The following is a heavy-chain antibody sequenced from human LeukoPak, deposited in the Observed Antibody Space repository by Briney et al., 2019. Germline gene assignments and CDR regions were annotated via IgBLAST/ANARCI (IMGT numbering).Heavy chain of an antibody. J-gene: IGHJ4*02. CDR1: GFTFDDYA. Sequence: GGSLRLSCAASGFTFDDYAMHWVRQVPGKGLEWVSGISWNRDYIGYADSVKGRFTISRDNAKNSLYLQMNSLRAEDTAVYYCARDLAPYCSGGRCSTFDSWGQGTLVTVSS. CDR3: ARDLAPYCSGGRCSTFDS. V-gene: IGHV3-9*01. D-gene: IGHD2-15*01. CDR2: ISWNRDYI.